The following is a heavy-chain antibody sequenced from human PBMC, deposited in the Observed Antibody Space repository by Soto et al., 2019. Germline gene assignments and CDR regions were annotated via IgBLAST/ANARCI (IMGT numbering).Heavy chain of an antibody. V-gene: IGHV3-30*18. J-gene: IGHJ6*02. CDR3: AKEVRDFWSGYNYYYGMDV. D-gene: IGHD3-3*01. CDR1: GFTFSSYS. Sequence: QVQLVESGGGVVQPGRSLRLSCAASGFTFSSYSMHWVRQAPGKGLEWVAVISYDGSNKYYADSVKGRFTISRDNSKNTLYLQMNILRAEDTAVYYCAKEVRDFWSGYNYYYGMDVWGQGTTVTVSS. CDR2: ISYDGSNK.